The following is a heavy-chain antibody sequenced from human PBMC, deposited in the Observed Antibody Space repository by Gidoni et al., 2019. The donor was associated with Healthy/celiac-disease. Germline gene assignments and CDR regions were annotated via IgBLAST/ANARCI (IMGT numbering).Heavy chain of an antibody. J-gene: IGHJ5*02. CDR3: ARRGRVGATVGNWFDP. Sequence: EVQLVQSGAEVKKPGESRKISCKGAGYSFTSYWIGWVRQMPGKGLEWMGIIYPGDSDTRYSPSFQGQVTISADKSISTAYLQWSSLKASDTAMYYCARRGRVGATVGNWFDPWGQGTLVTVSS. V-gene: IGHV5-51*01. D-gene: IGHD1-26*01. CDR2: IYPGDSDT. CDR1: GYSFTSYW.